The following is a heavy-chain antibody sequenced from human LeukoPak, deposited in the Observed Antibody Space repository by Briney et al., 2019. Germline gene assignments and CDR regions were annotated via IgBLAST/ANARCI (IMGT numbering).Heavy chain of an antibody. J-gene: IGHJ6*03. V-gene: IGHV3-21*01. D-gene: IGHD3-10*01. Sequence: GGSLSLSFPASGFPFGSNGLNWVAQPPGRGREGVSSFSRIISNIYYADSVKGRFTISRDNAKNSLYLQMNSLRAEDTAVYYCARDGSGSYYNVMNYYYYMDVWGKGTTVTVSS. CDR2: FSRIISNI. CDR3: ARDGSGSYYNVMNYYYYMDV. CDR1: GFPFGSNG.